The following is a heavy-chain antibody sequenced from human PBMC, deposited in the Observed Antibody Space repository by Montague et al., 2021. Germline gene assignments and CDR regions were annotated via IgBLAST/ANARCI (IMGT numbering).Heavy chain of an antibody. CDR1: GFNFSTFP. V-gene: IGHV3-30-3*01. D-gene: IGHD3-22*01. CDR3: ARWRVYYDSSGYAA. CDR2: ISHDGSNK. J-gene: IGHJ5*02. Sequence: SLRLSCAASGFNFSTFPMHWVRQAPGKGLEWVALISHDGSNKYYADSVRGRFTVSRDNSKNTLYLQTSSLRADDTAVYYCARWRVYYDSSGYAAWGRGTLVTVSS.